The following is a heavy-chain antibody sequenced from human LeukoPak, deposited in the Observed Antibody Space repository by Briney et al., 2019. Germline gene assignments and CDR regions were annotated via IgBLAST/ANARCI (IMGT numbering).Heavy chain of an antibody. J-gene: IGHJ4*02. D-gene: IGHD1-7*01. V-gene: IGHV4-61*02. Sequence: SETLSLTCTVSGGSISSGSYYWSWIRQPAGKGLEWIGRIYTSGSTNYNPSLKSRVTISVDTSKNPFSLKLSSVTAADTAVYYCARDLELTGTDYWGQGTLVTVSS. CDR1: GGSISSGSYY. CDR3: ARDLELTGTDY. CDR2: IYTSGST.